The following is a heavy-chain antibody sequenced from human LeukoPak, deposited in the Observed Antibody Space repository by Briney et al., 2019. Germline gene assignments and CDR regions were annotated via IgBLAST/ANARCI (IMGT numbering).Heavy chain of an antibody. D-gene: IGHD3/OR15-3a*01. Sequence: PSETLSLTCTVSGGSISSSSYYWGWIRQPPGKGLEWIGSIYYSGSTYYNPSLKSRVTMSVDTSKNQFSLKLNFVTAADTAVYYCARIGSGYDFFDYWGQGTLVTVSS. CDR2: IYYSGST. V-gene: IGHV4-39*07. J-gene: IGHJ4*02. CDR1: GGSISSSSYY. CDR3: ARIGSGYDFFDY.